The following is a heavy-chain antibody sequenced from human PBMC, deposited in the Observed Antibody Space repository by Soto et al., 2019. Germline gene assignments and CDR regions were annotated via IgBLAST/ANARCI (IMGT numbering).Heavy chain of an antibody. CDR2: IRSKAYGGTT. Sequence: PGGSLRLSCTASGFTFGDYAMSWVRQAPGKGLEWVGFIRSKAYGGTTEYAASVKGRFTISRDDSKSIAYLQMNSLKTEDTAVHYCRYQEQWDRDYFDYWGQGTLVTVSS. J-gene: IGHJ4*02. CDR1: GFTFGDYA. CDR3: RYQEQWDRDYFDY. D-gene: IGHD6-19*01. V-gene: IGHV3-49*04.